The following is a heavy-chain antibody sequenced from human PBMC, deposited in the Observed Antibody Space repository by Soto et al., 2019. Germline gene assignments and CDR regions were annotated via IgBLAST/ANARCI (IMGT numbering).Heavy chain of an antibody. J-gene: IGHJ4*02. CDR1: GYTFTNYA. D-gene: IGHD2-15*01. CDR3: ARDILFDY. V-gene: IGHV1-3*05. Sequence: QVQLVQSGVEEKKPGASVKVSCKASGYTFTNYAIHWVRQAPGQRLEWMGWINAGNGNRKYSQKFQGRVTITRDTSASTAYMELSSLRSEDTAVYYCARDILFDYWGQGTLVTVSS. CDR2: INAGNGNR.